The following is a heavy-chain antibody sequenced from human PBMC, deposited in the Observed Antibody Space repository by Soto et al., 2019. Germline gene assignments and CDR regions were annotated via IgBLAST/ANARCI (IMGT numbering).Heavy chain of an antibody. CDR2: INHSGST. Sequence: QVQLQQWGAGLLKPSETLSLTCAVYGGSFSGYYWSWIRQPPGKGLEWIGEINHSGSTNYNPSLKSRVTIAVDTSKNHVSLKLSALTAADPAGYYCARGREWGYQLQNATHYYMDVWGKGTTVSVSS. CDR1: GGSFSGYY. V-gene: IGHV4-34*01. CDR3: ARGREWGYQLQNATHYYMDV. D-gene: IGHD2-2*01. J-gene: IGHJ6*03.